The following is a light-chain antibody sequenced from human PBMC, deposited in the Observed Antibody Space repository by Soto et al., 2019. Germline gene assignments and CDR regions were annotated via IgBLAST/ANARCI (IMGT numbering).Light chain of an antibody. CDR2: RAS. CDR3: QQYSSYSRT. CDR1: QSISSW. J-gene: IGKJ1*01. Sequence: DIQMTQSPSTLSASVGDRVTITCRASQSISSWMAWYQQKPGKLPKLLIYRASSLESGVPSRFSGSGSGTEFTLTISSLQPDDFATYYCQQYSSYSRTFGQGTKVEIK. V-gene: IGKV1-5*03.